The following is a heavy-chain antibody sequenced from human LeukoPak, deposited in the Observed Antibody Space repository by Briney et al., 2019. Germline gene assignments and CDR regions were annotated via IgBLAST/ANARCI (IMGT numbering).Heavy chain of an antibody. V-gene: IGHV4-34*01. CDR1: GESFSAYF. Sequence: SETLSLTCAVYGESFSAYFWNWIRQAPGKPLEYIGEINHRGSSHYNPSLKSRVTISVDTSKNQFSLKLTSVTAADTAVYYCARGLGTNQDDWGQGTLVTVSS. CDR3: ARGLGTNQDD. CDR2: INHRGSS. J-gene: IGHJ4*02. D-gene: IGHD6-13*01.